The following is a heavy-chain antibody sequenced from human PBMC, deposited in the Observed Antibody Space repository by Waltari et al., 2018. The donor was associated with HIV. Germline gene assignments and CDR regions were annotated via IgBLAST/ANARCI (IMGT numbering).Heavy chain of an antibody. CDR2: IFYSGGT. CDR3: AKIAVPGGGGMNF. CDR1: GGLINSFQ. V-gene: IGHV4-59*01. Sequence: QLQESGPGLMKPSGTLSLTCAVSGGLINSFQWSWIRQPPGKGLEWIGYIFYSGGTKHTPPPQSRLTISTDTSKKQISLNLGSGTAADWGVYFWAKIAVPGGGGMNFWGQGVLVSVSS. D-gene: IGHD3-16*01. J-gene: IGHJ4*02.